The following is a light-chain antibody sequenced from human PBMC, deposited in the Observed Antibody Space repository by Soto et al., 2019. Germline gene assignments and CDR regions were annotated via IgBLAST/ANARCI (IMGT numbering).Light chain of an antibody. CDR1: QSLSSY. Sequence: EIVLXXXXXXXSFSXXEIATVAFWASQSLSSYLAWYQQKPGQAPRLLIYDASNRANGIPARFTGSGSGTDFTLTISRLEPEDFAVYYCQQYGSLITFGQGTRLEIK. V-gene: IGKV3-11*01. CDR2: DAS. CDR3: QQYGSLIT. J-gene: IGKJ5*01.